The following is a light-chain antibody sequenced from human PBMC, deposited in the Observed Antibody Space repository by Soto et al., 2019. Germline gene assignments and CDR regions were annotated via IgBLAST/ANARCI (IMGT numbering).Light chain of an antibody. Sequence: EIVMTQSPATLSVSPGERATLSCRASQSVSSALAWYQQKPGQAPRLLIYDASTRATGIPARFSGSGSGTEVTVTISSLQSEDFAVYYCQQYENWPPITFGGGTKVEIK. J-gene: IGKJ4*01. CDR2: DAS. CDR1: QSVSSA. CDR3: QQYENWPPIT. V-gene: IGKV3-15*01.